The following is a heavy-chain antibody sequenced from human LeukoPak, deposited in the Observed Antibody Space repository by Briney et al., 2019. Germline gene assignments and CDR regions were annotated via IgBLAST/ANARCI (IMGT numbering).Heavy chain of an antibody. J-gene: IGHJ4*02. CDR2: IWYDGSNK. CDR3: ARARFGESVRPFDY. V-gene: IGHV3-33*01. D-gene: IGHD3-10*01. Sequence: GGSLRLSCAASGFTFSSYGMHWVRQAPGKGLGWVAVIWYDGSNKYYADSVKGRFTISRDNAKNSLYLQMNSLRAEDTAVYYCARARFGESVRPFDYWGQGTLVTVSS. CDR1: GFTFSSYG.